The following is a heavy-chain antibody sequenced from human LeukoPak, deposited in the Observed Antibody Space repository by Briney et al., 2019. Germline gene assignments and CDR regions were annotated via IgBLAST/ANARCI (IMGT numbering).Heavy chain of an antibody. CDR3: VREGGSENYRPFDY. Sequence: SETLSLTCTLSGGSISSYYWSWIRQPAGKGLEWIGRIYISGTTNYNPSLKSRVTMSVDTSKNQFSLKLSSVTAADTAVYYCVREGGSENYRPFDYWGQGTLVTVSS. CDR1: GGSISSYY. CDR2: IYISGTT. D-gene: IGHD3-16*01. J-gene: IGHJ4*02. V-gene: IGHV4-4*07.